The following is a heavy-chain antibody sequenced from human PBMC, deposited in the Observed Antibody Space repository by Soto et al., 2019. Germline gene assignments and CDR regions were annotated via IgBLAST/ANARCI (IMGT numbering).Heavy chain of an antibody. CDR3: ARVVPGAEAWFGT. J-gene: IGHJ5*02. D-gene: IGHD2-2*01. CDR2: ISLYSDVT. V-gene: IGHV1-18*01. CDR1: GYTFSNYG. Sequence: QVQLVQSGGEVKRPGASVKVSCKTSGYTFSNYGITWVRQAPGQPLEWLGWISLYSDVTNYAQKFQGRVSMTTDTATTTAYMELRSLRSDDTAVYYCARVVPGAEAWFGTWGQGTLVTVSS.